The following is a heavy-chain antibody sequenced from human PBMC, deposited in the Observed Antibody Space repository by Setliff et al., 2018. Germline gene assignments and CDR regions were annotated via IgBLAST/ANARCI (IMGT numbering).Heavy chain of an antibody. CDR1: GYTFTSYG. D-gene: IGHD2-2*01. V-gene: IGHV1-18*01. CDR2: ISAYNGNI. Sequence: ASVKVSCKASGYTFTSYGVSWVRQAPGQGLEWMGWISAYNGNINYAQKFQGRVTMTTDTYTSTANMELRSLRSDDTAVYYCARGPLDFVVVPAAAKFDSWGQGTLVTVSS. J-gene: IGHJ4*02. CDR3: ARGPLDFVVVPAAAKFDS.